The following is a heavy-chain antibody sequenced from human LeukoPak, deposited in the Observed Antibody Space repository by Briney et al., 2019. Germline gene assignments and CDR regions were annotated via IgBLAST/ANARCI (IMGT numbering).Heavy chain of an antibody. J-gene: IGHJ4*02. CDR2: IKQDGSEK. V-gene: IGHV3-7*01. D-gene: IGHD3-10*01. Sequence: PGGSLRLSCAASGFTSSSYSMNWVRQAPGKGLDWVANIKQDGSEKYYVESVKGRFAISRDDAKNSLYLQMNSLRAEETAVYYCARAIWAFGELFIGYFDYWGQGTLVTVSS. CDR3: ARAIWAFGELFIGYFDY. CDR1: GFTSSSYS.